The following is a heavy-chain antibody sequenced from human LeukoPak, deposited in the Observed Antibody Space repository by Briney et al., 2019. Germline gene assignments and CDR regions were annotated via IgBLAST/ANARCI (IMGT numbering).Heavy chain of an antibody. CDR3: TTDLSDYDFWSGYYYYMDV. Sequence: PGGSLRLSCAASGFTFDDYGMSWVRQAPGKGLEWVSGINWNGGSTGYADSVKGRFTISRDNAKNSLYLQMNSLKTEDTAVYYCTTDLSDYDFWSGYYYYMDVWGKGTTVTVSS. CDR1: GFTFDDYG. V-gene: IGHV3-20*04. CDR2: INWNGGST. D-gene: IGHD3-3*01. J-gene: IGHJ6*03.